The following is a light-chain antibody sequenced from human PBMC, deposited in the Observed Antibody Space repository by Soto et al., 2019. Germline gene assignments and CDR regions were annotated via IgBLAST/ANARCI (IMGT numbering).Light chain of an antibody. CDR1: QSVSSSY. CDR2: GAS. J-gene: IGKJ1*01. V-gene: IGKV3-20*01. Sequence: EIVLTQSPGTLSFFPGGKATLSCRASQSVSSSYLAWYQQKPGQAPRLLIYGASSRATGIPDRFSGSGSGTDFTLTISRLEPEDFAVYYCQQYGSSRTFGQGTKVDIK. CDR3: QQYGSSRT.